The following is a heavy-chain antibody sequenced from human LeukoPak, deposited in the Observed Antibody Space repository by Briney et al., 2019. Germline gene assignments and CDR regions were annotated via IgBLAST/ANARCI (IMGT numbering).Heavy chain of an antibody. J-gene: IGHJ6*03. CDR1: GGSISSYY. CDR3: ARVIGELELPYYYYMDV. Sequence: SETLSLTCAVYGGSISSYYWSWIRQPPGKGLEWIGYIYYSGSTNYNPSLKSRVTISVDTSKNQFSLKLSSVTAADTAVYYCARVIGELELPYYYYMDVWGKGTTVTVSS. D-gene: IGHD1-7*01. V-gene: IGHV4-59*08. CDR2: IYYSGST.